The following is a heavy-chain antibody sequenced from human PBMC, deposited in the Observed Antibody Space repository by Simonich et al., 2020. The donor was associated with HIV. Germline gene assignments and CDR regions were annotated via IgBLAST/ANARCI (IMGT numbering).Heavy chain of an antibody. V-gene: IGHV4-34*02. Sequence: QVQLQQWGAGLLKPSETLSLTCAVYGGSFSGYYWSWIRQPPGKGLEWIGEINHSGSTNYNPSLQSRVTISVDTSKKQISLKVRSVTAADTAVYYCARSESRGFDVWGQGTMVTVSS. J-gene: IGHJ3*01. CDR3: ARSESRGFDV. CDR2: INHSGST. CDR1: GGSFSGYY.